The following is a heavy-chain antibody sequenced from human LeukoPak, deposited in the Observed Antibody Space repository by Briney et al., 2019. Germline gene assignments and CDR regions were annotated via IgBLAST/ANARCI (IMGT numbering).Heavy chain of an antibody. D-gene: IGHD3-22*01. CDR3: ARVEYSSGYSHVY. CDR1: GYTFTSYD. CDR2: MNPNSGNT. V-gene: IGHV1-8*01. J-gene: IGHJ4*02. Sequence: ASVKVPCKASGYTFTSYDINWVRQATGQGLEWMGWMNPNSGNTGYAQKFQGRVTMTRDTSINTAYMELSSLRSEDTAVYYCARVEYSSGYSHVYWGQGTLVTVSS.